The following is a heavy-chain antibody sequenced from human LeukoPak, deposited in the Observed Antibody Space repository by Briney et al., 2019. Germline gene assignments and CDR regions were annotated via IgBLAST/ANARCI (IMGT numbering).Heavy chain of an antibody. CDR1: GGSFSGYY. D-gene: IGHD1-7*01. V-gene: IGHV4-34*01. CDR3: ATSHNWNYGYYYYYMDV. Sequence: SETLSLTCAVYGGSFSGYYWSWIRQPPGKGLEWIGEINHSGSTNYNPSLKSRVTISVDTSKNQFSLKLSSLTAADTAVYYCATSHNWNYGYYYYYMDVWGKGTTVTVSS. CDR2: INHSGST. J-gene: IGHJ6*03.